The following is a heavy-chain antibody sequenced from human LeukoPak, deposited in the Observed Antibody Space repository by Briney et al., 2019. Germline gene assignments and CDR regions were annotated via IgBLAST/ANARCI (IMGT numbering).Heavy chain of an antibody. CDR2: ISHSGST. D-gene: IGHD2-21*02. Sequence: SETLSLTCTVSGGSINRGSYYWGWIRQPPGKGLEWIGRISHSGSTNYNPSLKSRVTMSVDTSKNQFSLKLSSVTAADTAVYYCARRCNSGNCYRYWGQGTLVTVSS. J-gene: IGHJ4*02. CDR3: ARRCNSGNCYRY. V-gene: IGHV4-39*07. CDR1: GGSINRGSYY.